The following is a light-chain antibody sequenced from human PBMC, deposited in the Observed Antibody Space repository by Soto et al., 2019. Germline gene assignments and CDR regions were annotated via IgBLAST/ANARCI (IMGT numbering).Light chain of an antibody. CDR1: QSIVNW. J-gene: IGKJ2*01. CDR3: QQFNSSPYT. Sequence: DIQMTQSPSSMSASVGDRVTITCRARQSIVNWLAWYQQKPGKAPKLLIYEASSLESGVPSRFSVTGSGTEFTLTISSLQPDDSSAYYFQQFNSSPYTFGQGTKVEIK. V-gene: IGKV1-5*03. CDR2: EAS.